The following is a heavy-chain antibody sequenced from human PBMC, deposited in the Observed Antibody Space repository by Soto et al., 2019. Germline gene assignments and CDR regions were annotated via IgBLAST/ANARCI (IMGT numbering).Heavy chain of an antibody. CDR2: IWYDGSNK. CDR3: ARDEGDDYIWGSYSSAFDI. D-gene: IGHD3-16*01. J-gene: IGHJ3*02. V-gene: IGHV3-33*01. Sequence: GGSLRLSCAASGFTFSSYGMHWVRQAPGKGLEWVAVIWYDGSNKYYADSVKGRFTISRDNSTNTLYLQMNSLRAEDTAVYYCARDEGDDYIWGSYSSAFDIWGQGTMVTVSS. CDR1: GFTFSSYG.